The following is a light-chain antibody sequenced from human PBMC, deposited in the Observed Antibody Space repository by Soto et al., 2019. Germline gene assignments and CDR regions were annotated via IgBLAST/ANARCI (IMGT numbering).Light chain of an antibody. CDR1: QSVSSY. V-gene: IGKV3-11*01. CDR2: DAS. J-gene: IGKJ1*01. Sequence: EIVLTQSPATLSLSPGERATLSCRASQSVSSYLAWYQQKPGQAPRLLIYDASNRATGIPARFSGSGSGTDFTLTISSLEPEDFAVYYCQQRSNWRWTFGQGTKV. CDR3: QQRSNWRWT.